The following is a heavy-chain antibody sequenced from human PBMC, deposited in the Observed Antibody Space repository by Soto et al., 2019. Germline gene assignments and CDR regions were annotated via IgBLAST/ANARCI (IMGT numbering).Heavy chain of an antibody. CDR1: GGSFTGYY. Sequence: QVQLKQWGAGLLKPSETLSLTCAVNGGSFTGYYWPYIRQSPEKGLEWIGEVNHRGSTTYNPSLKSRVTISVDASNNQCSLNLSSVTAADTAVCYCAISPPFSSFRGFDVWGQGTMVTVSS. V-gene: IGHV4-34*02. J-gene: IGHJ3*01. CDR2: VNHRGST. D-gene: IGHD6-6*01. CDR3: AISPPFSSFRGFDV.